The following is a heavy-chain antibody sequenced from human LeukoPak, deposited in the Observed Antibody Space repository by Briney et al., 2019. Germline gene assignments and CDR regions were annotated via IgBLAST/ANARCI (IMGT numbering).Heavy chain of an antibody. Sequence: SVKVSCKASGGTFSSYAISWVRQAPGQGLEWMGGIIPIFGTANYAQKFQGRVTITADESTSTAYMELSSLRSEDTAVYYCASSVVPAAMTRRWDAFDIWGQGTMVTVSS. CDR3: ASSVVPAAMTRRWDAFDI. V-gene: IGHV1-69*01. D-gene: IGHD2-2*01. CDR2: IIPIFGTA. CDR1: GGTFSSYA. J-gene: IGHJ3*02.